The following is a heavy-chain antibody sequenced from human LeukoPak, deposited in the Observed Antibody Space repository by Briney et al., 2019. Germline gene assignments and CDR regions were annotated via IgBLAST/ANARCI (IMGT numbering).Heavy chain of an antibody. CDR3: ARGKYYYGSGTYYTRSYDWYFDL. J-gene: IGHJ2*01. CDR1: GGSISSGSYY. D-gene: IGHD3-10*01. V-gene: IGHV4-39*07. CDR2: IYYSGNT. Sequence: PSETLSLTCTVSGGSISSGSYYWGWIRQPPGKGLEWIGSIYYSGNTYYNPSLKSRVTMSIDTSKNQFSLKLSSVTAADTAVYYCARGKYYYGSGTYYTRSYDWYFDLWGRGTLVTVSS.